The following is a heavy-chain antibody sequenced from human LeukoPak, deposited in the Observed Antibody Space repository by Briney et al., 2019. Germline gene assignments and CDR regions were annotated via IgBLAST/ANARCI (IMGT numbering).Heavy chain of an antibody. J-gene: IGHJ3*02. CDR2: ISYDGSNK. D-gene: IGHD6-13*01. CDR1: GFTFSSYA. V-gene: IGHV3-30-3*01. Sequence: TGGSLRLSCAASGFTFSSYAMHWVRQAPGKGLEWVAVISYDGSNKYYADSVKGRLTISRDNSKNTLYLQMNSLRAEDTAVYYCARDAEQQKDAFDIWGQGTMVTVSS. CDR3: ARDAEQQKDAFDI.